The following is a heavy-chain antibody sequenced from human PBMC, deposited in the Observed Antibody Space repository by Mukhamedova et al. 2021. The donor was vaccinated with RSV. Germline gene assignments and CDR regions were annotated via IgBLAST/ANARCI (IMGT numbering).Heavy chain of an antibody. V-gene: IGHV3-74*01. J-gene: IGHJ4*02. D-gene: IGHD3-22*01. Sequence: TSYADSVKGRFTISRDNAKNTLYLQMNSLRAEDTAVYYCAREAMIPIDYWGQGTLVTVSS. CDR3: AREAMIPIDY. CDR2: T.